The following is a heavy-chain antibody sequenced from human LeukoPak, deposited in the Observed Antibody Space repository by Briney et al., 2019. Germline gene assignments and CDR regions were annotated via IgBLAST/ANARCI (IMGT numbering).Heavy chain of an antibody. V-gene: IGHV3-21*01. J-gene: IGHJ4*02. CDR1: GFTFSSYS. CDR3: ARDGGYSGYDFDT. Sequence: PGGSLRLSCAASGFTFSSYSMNWVRQAPGKGLEWVSSISSSSSYIYYADSVKGRFTISRDNAKNSLYLQMNSLRAEDTAVYYGARDGGYSGYDFDTWGQGNLVTVSS. D-gene: IGHD5-12*01. CDR2: ISSSSSYI.